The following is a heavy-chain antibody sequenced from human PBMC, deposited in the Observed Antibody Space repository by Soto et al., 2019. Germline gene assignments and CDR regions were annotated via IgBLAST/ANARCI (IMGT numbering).Heavy chain of an antibody. CDR1: GYRFTSYW. V-gene: IGHV5-10-1*01. J-gene: IGHJ4*02. Sequence: GESLKISCKGSGYRFTSYWITWVRQMPGKGLEWIGRIDPSDSYTNYSPSFQGHVTISVDKSISTAYLQWRSLEASDTAMYYCARLVCSGGRCYLPGSYWGQGTLATVSS. CDR3: ARLVCSGGRCYLPGSY. D-gene: IGHD2-15*01. CDR2: IDPSDSYT.